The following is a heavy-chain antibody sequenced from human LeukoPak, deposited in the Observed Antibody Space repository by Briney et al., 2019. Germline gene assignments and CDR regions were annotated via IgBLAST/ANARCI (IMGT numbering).Heavy chain of an antibody. CDR2: IKQDGSEK. J-gene: IGHJ4*02. D-gene: IGHD3-22*01. CDR1: GFTFSSYW. Sequence: GGSLRLSCAASGFTFSSYWMSWVRQAPGKGLEWVANIKQDGSEKYYADSVKGRFTISRDNSKNTLYLQMNSLRAEDTAVYYCAKDDYYDTSGYRDWGQGTLVTVSS. CDR3: AKDDYYDTSGYRD. V-gene: IGHV3-7*01.